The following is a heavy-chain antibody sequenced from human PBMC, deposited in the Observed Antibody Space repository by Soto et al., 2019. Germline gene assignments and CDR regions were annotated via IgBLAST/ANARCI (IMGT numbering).Heavy chain of an antibody. CDR3: ARDSSSWSWDPPGFPKQENWFDP. Sequence: EVQLVESGGGLVKPGGSLRLSCAASGFTFSSYSMNWVRQAPGKGLEWVSSISSSSSYIYYADSVKVRFTISRDNAKNSLYLQMNSLRAEDTAVYYCARDSSSWSWDPPGFPKQENWFDPWGQGTLVTVSS. CDR2: ISSSSSYI. CDR1: GFTFSSYS. D-gene: IGHD6-13*01. V-gene: IGHV3-21*01. J-gene: IGHJ5*02.